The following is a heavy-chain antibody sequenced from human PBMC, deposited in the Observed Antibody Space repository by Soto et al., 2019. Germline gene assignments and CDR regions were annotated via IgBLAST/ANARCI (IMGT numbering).Heavy chain of an antibody. CDR3: ARDLEYYDSSGQAGGMDV. CDR2: IWYDGSNK. J-gene: IGHJ6*02. V-gene: IGHV3-33*01. Sequence: GGSLRLSCAASGFTFSSYGMHWVRQAPGKGLEWVAVIWYDGSNKYYADSVKGRFTISRDNSKNTLYLQMNSLRAEDTAVYYCARDLEYYDSSGQAGGMDVWGQGTTVTVSS. D-gene: IGHD3-22*01. CDR1: GFTFSSYG.